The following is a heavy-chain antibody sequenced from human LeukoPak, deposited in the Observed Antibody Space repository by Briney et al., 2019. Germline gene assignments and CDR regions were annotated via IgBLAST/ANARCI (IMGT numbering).Heavy chain of an antibody. Sequence: PSETLSLTCTVSGYSISSGYYWGWIRQPPGKGLEWIGSIYHSGSTYNNPSLKSRVTISVDTSKNQFSLKLSSVTAADTAVYYCARVEGGAFDIWGQGTMVTVSS. V-gene: IGHV4-38-2*02. D-gene: IGHD3-16*01. J-gene: IGHJ3*02. CDR3: ARVEGGAFDI. CDR2: IYHSGST. CDR1: GYSISSGYY.